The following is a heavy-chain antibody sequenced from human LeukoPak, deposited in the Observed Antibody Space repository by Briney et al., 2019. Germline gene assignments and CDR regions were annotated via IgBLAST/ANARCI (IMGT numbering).Heavy chain of an antibody. D-gene: IGHD3-3*01. CDR1: GGCFSGFY. V-gene: IGHV4-34*01. CDR3: ERGVCITIFGYYYYYMDV. CDR2: INHSGST. J-gene: IGHJ6*03. Sequence: PSETLSLTCAVYGGCFSGFYWSWIRQPPGKGLEWIWKINHSGSTNYNPSLKSRVTISVDTSKNQFSLKLNSLTAPDTAVYYCERGVCITIFGYYYYYMDVWGKGTTVSVSS.